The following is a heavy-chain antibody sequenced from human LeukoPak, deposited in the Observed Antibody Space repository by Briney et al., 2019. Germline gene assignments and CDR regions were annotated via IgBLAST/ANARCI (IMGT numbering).Heavy chain of an antibody. CDR2: INGDGRRI. J-gene: IGHJ4*02. CDR1: GFTFSSYW. V-gene: IGHV3-74*03. D-gene: IGHD5-12*01. Sequence: PGGPLRLSCAASGFTFSSYWMHWVRQAPPRGVVWVSRINGDGRRITYAASVKRRFTISRDNAKHTLYLQMNSLGVEATAVYYCAREGRVSGYDFDCWGQGNLVTVSS. CDR3: AREGRVSGYDFDC.